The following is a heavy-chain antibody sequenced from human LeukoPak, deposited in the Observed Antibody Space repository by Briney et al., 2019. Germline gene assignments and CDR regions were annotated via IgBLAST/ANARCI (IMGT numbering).Heavy chain of an antibody. V-gene: IGHV4-59*11. CDR3: ARHGAGGSASYFPFDY. CDR1: GGSISSHY. Sequence: SETLSLTCTVSGGSISSHYWSWIRQPPGKGLEWIGYIYYSGSTNYNPSLKSRVTISVDTSKNQFSLKLSSVTAADTAVYYCARHGAGGSASYFPFDYWGQGTLVTVSS. J-gene: IGHJ4*02. CDR2: IYYSGST. D-gene: IGHD3-10*01.